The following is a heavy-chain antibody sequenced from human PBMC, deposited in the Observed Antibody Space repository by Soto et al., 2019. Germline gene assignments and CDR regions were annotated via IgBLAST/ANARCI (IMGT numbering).Heavy chain of an antibody. V-gene: IGHV4-59*01. D-gene: IGHD3-22*01. CDR3: ARLNYSSGYYYVDY. CDR2: IYYSGST. CDR1: GGSISSYY. J-gene: IGHJ4*02. Sequence: SETLSLTCTVSGGSISSYYWSWIRQPPGKGLEWIGYIYYSGSTNYNPSLKSRVTISVDTSKNQFSLKLSSVTAADTAVYYCARLNYSSGYYYVDYWGQGTLVTVSS.